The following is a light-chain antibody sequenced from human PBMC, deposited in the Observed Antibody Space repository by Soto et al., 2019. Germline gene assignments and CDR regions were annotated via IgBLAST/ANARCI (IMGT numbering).Light chain of an antibody. Sequence: EIVLTHSPGTLSLSPGERATLSCRASQSVSSGFLAWYQQKPGQAPSLLIYGASSRATGIPDRFSGSGSGTDFTLTISRLEPEDFAVYYCQQYDSSPVTFGQGTKVEIK. CDR2: GAS. V-gene: IGKV3-20*01. CDR1: QSVSSGF. CDR3: QQYDSSPVT. J-gene: IGKJ1*01.